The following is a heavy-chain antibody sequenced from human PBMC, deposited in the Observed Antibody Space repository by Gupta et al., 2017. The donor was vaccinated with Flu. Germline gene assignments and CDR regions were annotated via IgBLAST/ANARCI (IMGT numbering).Heavy chain of an antibody. V-gene: IGHV3-23*01. CDR2: ISGSGGGT. D-gene: IGHD3-22*01. Sequence: VRQAPGKGLEWVSFISGSGGGTYYADSVKGRFTISRDNSKSTLYLQMNSLRAEDTAVYYCAKDEHFYDMTASFDFWGQGTLVTVSS. CDR3: AKDEHFYDMTASFDF. J-gene: IGHJ4*02.